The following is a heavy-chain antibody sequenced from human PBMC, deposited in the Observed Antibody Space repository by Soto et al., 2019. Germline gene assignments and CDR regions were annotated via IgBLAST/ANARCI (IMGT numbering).Heavy chain of an antibody. CDR2: ISAYNGNT. CDR1: GGTFTNYA. CDR3: ARENGVAGRYAFDI. V-gene: IGHV1-18*01. J-gene: IGHJ3*02. D-gene: IGHD6-19*01. Sequence: GASVKVSCKPSGGTFTNYAFSWVRQAPGQGLEWMGWISAYNGNTNYAQKLQGRVTMTTDTSTSTAYMELRSLRSDDTAVYYCARENGVAGRYAFDIWGQGTMVTVSS.